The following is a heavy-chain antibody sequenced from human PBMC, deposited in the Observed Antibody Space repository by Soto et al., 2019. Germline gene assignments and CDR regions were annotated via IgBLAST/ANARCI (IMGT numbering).Heavy chain of an antibody. CDR1: GFSLSSRGVG. CDR3: APHKSGYYYVSGSSCAFDI. V-gene: IGHV2-5*01. D-gene: IGHD3-10*01. J-gene: IGHJ3*02. CDR2: IMWNDDN. Sequence: SGPTLVNPTQTLTLTCTFSGFSLSSRGVGVGWVRQPPGKALEWLALIMWNDDNHYNPILKSRLTITKDTSKNQVVLTMTNMDPVDTAKFYSAPHKSGYYYVSGSSCAFDIWGQGTMVTVSS.